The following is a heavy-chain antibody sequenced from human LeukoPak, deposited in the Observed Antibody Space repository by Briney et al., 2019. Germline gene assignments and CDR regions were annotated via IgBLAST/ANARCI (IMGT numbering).Heavy chain of an antibody. CDR1: GFTFSSSA. V-gene: IGHV3-23*01. D-gene: IGHD6-13*01. CDR3: ARSLPYGTTWYGRSDF. Sequence: GGSLRLSCAASGFTFSSSAMSWVRQVPGKGLEWVSGISASGGSTSYADSVRGRFTISRDNAMNSLYLQMNSLRAEDTAIYYCARSLPYGTTWYGRSDFWGQGTPVTVSS. J-gene: IGHJ4*02. CDR2: ISASGGST.